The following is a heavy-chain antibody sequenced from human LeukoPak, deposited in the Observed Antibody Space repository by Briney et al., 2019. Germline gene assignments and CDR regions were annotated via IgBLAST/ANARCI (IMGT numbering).Heavy chain of an antibody. CDR3: ARGHTFLAY. V-gene: IGHV3-11*06. J-gene: IGHJ4*02. CDR1: GFTFSDYY. Sequence: GGSLRLSCAASGFTFSDYYMSWIRQAPGKGLEWVSYIDKTSSNTNYAVSVKGRFTISRDKAKNSLWLRMNSLRAEDTAVYYCARGHTFLAYWGQGILVTVSS. CDR2: IDKTSSNT. D-gene: IGHD3-16*01.